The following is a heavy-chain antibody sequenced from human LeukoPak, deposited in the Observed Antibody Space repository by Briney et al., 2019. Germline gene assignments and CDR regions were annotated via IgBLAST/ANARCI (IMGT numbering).Heavy chain of an antibody. CDR1: GGSFSGYD. CDR3: ARGEDYYYYYYMDV. V-gene: IGHV4-34*01. Sequence: PSETLSLTCAVYGGSFSGYDWSWIRQPPGKGLEWIGEINHSGSTNYNPSLKSRVTISVDTSKNQFSLKLYSVTAADTAVYYCARGEDYYYYYYMDVWGKGTTVTVSS. J-gene: IGHJ6*03. CDR2: INHSGST.